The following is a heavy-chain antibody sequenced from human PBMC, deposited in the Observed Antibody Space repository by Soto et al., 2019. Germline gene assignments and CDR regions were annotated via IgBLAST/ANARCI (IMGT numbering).Heavy chain of an antibody. CDR1: GGSISSGGYY. V-gene: IGHV4-31*03. D-gene: IGHD4-17*01. J-gene: IGHJ5*02. CDR2: IYYSGST. CDR3: ARSGPTVVIRYWFDP. Sequence: SETLSLTCTFSGGSISSGGYYWSWIRQHPGKGLEWIGYIYYSGSTYYNPSLKSRVTISVDTSKNQFSLKLSSVTAADTAVYYCARSGPTVVIRYWFDPWGKGTLVTVS.